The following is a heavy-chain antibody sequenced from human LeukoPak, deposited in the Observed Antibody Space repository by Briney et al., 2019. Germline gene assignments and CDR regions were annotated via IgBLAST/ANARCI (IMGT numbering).Heavy chain of an antibody. Sequence: GGSLRLSCAASGFTFDDYGMSWVRQAPGKGLEWVSGINWNGGSTGYADSVKGRFTISRDNAKNSLYLQMNSLRAEDTALYYCARDLGQFLEWLSKPSYFDYWGQGILVTVSS. CDR1: GFTFDDYG. V-gene: IGHV3-20*04. J-gene: IGHJ4*02. CDR3: ARDLGQFLEWLSKPSYFDY. CDR2: INWNGGST. D-gene: IGHD3-3*01.